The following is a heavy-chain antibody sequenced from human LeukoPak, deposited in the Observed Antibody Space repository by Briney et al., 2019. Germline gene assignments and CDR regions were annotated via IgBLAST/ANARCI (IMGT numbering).Heavy chain of an antibody. V-gene: IGHV5-51*01. CDR2: IHPGDSDT. J-gene: IGHJ4*02. CDR1: GYSFTTYW. CDR3: ASLPGDTAMVD. Sequence: GESLKISCTGSGYSFTTYWIAWVRQMPGKGLEWMGIIHPGDSDTRYSPSFQGQVTISADKSISTAYLQWSSLKASDTAMYYCASLPGDTAMVDWGQGTLVTVSS. D-gene: IGHD5-18*01.